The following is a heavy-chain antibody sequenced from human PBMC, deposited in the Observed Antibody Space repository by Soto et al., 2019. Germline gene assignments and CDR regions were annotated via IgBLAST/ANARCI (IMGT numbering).Heavy chain of an antibody. Sequence: QVQLVESGGGVLQPGRSLRLSCAASGFTFSNYGMHWVRQAPGKGLEWVAVILNDGSNRYHADSVKDRFTISRDNSKNTLYLQMNSMRAEDTAVYYCARDDEYSGNGMDVWGQGTRVTVS. D-gene: IGHD3-10*01. V-gene: IGHV3-33*01. CDR2: ILNDGSNR. CDR1: GFTFSNYG. J-gene: IGHJ6*02. CDR3: ARDDEYSGNGMDV.